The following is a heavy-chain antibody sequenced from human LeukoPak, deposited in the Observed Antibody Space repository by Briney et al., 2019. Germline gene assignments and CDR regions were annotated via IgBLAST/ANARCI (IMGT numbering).Heavy chain of an antibody. CDR2: ISSSSSYI. J-gene: IGHJ4*02. CDR1: GFTFSSYS. Sequence: PGGSLRLSCAASGFTFSSYSMNSVRQAPGKGLEWVSSISSSSSYIYYAASVKGRFTISRDNAKNSLYLQMNSLRAEDTAVYYCARFPLTYYYDSSGYYYSTYYFDYWGQGTLVTVSS. V-gene: IGHV3-21*01. CDR3: ARFPLTYYYDSSGYYYSTYYFDY. D-gene: IGHD3-22*01.